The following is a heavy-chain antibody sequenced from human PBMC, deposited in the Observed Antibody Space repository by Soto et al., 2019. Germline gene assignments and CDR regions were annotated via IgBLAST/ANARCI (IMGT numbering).Heavy chain of an antibody. J-gene: IGHJ4*02. CDR1: GVSFTGAY. D-gene: IGHD3-16*01. Sequence: ETLSLTCAFYGVSFTGAYWSWIRQPPAKGLEWIAEINHSGSSNYNPSLKSRVTISVDTSKNQFALKRSSVPAADTAVYDGASVGPFYDYWGQGTLVTVSS. V-gene: IGHV4-34*01. CDR3: ASVGPFYDY. CDR2: INHSGSS.